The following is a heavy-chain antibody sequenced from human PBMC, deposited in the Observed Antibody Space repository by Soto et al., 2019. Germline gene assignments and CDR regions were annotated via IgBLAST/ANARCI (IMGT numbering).Heavy chain of an antibody. D-gene: IGHD5-18*01. CDR3: ARAAEMATAHFDY. J-gene: IGHJ4*02. V-gene: IGHV4-59*01. Sequence: SETLSLTCTVSGGSISSYYWSWIRQPPGKGLEWIGYIYYSGSTNYNPSLKSRVTISVDTSKNQFSLKLSSVTAADTAVYYCARAAEMATAHFDYWGQGTLVTAPQ. CDR1: GGSISSYY. CDR2: IYYSGST.